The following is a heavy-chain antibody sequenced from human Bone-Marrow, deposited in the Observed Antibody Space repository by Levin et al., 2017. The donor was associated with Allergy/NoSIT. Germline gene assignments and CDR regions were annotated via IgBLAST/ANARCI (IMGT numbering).Heavy chain of an antibody. Sequence: PGESLKISCAASGLSFSNYDMNWVRQAPGKGLEWVSSISGGSSRIYYADSVKGRFTISRDNAKNSLYLQMNSLRVEDTAVYYCASWAMFYYDGSGFDYFYYGMDVWGQRTTVTVSS. CDR2: ISGGSSRI. CDR1: GLSFSNYD. CDR3: ASWAMFYYDGSGFDYFYYGMDV. D-gene: IGHD3-22*01. V-gene: IGHV3-21*06. J-gene: IGHJ6*02.